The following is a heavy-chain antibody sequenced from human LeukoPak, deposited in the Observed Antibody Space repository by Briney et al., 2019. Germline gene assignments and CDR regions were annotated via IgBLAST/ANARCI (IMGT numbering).Heavy chain of an antibody. V-gene: IGHV3-23*01. CDR3: AKTGSTSWYYYYYMDV. CDR2: ISGSGGST. Sequence: GGSLRLSCAASGFTFSSYAMSWVRQAPGKGLEWVSAISGSGGSTYYADSVKGRFTISRDNSENTLYLQMNSLRAEDTAVYYCAKTGSTSWYYYYYMDVWGKGTTVTVSS. D-gene: IGHD2-2*01. CDR1: GFTFSSYA. J-gene: IGHJ6*03.